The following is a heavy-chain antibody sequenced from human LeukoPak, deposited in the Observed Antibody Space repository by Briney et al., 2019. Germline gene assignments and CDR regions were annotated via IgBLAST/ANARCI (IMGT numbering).Heavy chain of an antibody. J-gene: IGHJ4*02. V-gene: IGHV3-53*01. D-gene: IGHD5-18*01. CDR3: ARMDKVMAPFDY. CDR1: GFTFSSYS. CDR2: IYSGGST. Sequence: GGSLRLSCAASGFTFSSYSMNWVRQAPGKGLEWVSVIYSGGSTYYADSVKGRFTISRDNSKNTVYLQMKNLRAEDTAVYYCARMDKVMAPFDYWGQGTLVTVSS.